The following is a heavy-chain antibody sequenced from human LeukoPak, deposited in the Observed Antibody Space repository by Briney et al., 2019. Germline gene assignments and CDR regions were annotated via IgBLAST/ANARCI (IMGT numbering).Heavy chain of an antibody. D-gene: IGHD5-12*01. CDR2: INPNSGGT. CDR1: GYTFTGYY. CDR3: ARDLSGYSGYDWGY. V-gene: IGHV1-2*02. Sequence: GASVKVSCKASGYTFTGYYMHWVRQAPGQGLEWMGWINPNSGGTNYAQKFQGRVTMTRDTSISTAYMELSRLRSDDTAVYYCARDLSGYSGYDWGYWGQGTLVTVSS. J-gene: IGHJ4*02.